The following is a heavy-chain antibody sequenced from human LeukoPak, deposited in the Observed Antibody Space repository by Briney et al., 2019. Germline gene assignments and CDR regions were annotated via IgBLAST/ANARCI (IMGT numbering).Heavy chain of an antibody. CDR2: IYYSGST. J-gene: IGHJ6*02. CDR3: ARVIAVAAYYYYGMDV. D-gene: IGHD6-19*01. Sequence: SETLSLTCTVSGGSISSSSYYWGWIRQPPGKGLEWIGSIYYSGSTYYNPSLKSRVTISVDTSKNQFSLKLSSVTAADTAVYYCARVIAVAAYYYYGMDVWGQGTTVTVSS. CDR1: GGSISSSSYY. V-gene: IGHV4-39*07.